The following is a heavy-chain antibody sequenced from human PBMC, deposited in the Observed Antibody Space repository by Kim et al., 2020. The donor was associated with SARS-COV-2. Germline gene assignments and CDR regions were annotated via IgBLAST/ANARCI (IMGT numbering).Heavy chain of an antibody. Sequence: SETLSLTCTVSGGSISSYYWSWIRQPPGKGLEWIGYIYYSGSTNYNPSLKSRVTISVDTSKNQFSLKLSSVTAADTAVYYCARAAAAGTPLFDYWGQGTL. D-gene: IGHD6-13*01. CDR1: GGSISSYY. CDR2: IYYSGST. V-gene: IGHV4-59*01. CDR3: ARAAAAGTPLFDY. J-gene: IGHJ4*02.